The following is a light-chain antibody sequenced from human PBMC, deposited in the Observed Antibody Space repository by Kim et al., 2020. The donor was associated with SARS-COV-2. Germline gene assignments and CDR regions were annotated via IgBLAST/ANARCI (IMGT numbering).Light chain of an antibody. V-gene: IGLV3-1*01. CDR1: EGVDRY. Sequence: SLPPGQTARFNCSEDEGVDRYASWYQQKPVQSPVLVYYQDRKRPSGNTERFPGSNSGNTAPLTSSGTQAMDEADYFCQAWDRSTVVFGGGSQLTVL. CDR3: QAWDRSTVV. CDR2: QDR. J-gene: IGLJ2*01.